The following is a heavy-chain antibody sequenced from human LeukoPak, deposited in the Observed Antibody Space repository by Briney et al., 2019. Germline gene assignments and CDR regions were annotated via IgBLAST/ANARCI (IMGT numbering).Heavy chain of an antibody. CDR3: ARWGDGKRFDY. Sequence: PGRSLRLSCAASGFTFSSHGMNWVRQAPGKGLEWVAVIWYDGSNKYYADSVKGRFTISRDNSKNTLYLQMNSLRDEDTAMYYCARWGDGKRFDYWGQGTQVTVSS. J-gene: IGHJ4*02. D-gene: IGHD2-21*02. V-gene: IGHV3-33*01. CDR2: IWYDGSNK. CDR1: GFTFSSHG.